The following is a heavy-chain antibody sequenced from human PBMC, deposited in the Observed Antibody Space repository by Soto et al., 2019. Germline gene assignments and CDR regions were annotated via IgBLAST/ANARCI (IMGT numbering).Heavy chain of an antibody. CDR1: GVTFSSYA. CDR3: AKTANGWFSAFDI. V-gene: IGHV3-23*01. D-gene: IGHD6-19*01. Sequence: EVQLLESGGGLVQPGGSLGLSCAASGVTFSSYAMSWVRQAPGKGLEWVSAISGSGGTTYYADSVKGRFTFSRDNSKNTLYLQMNSLRAEDTAVYYCAKTANGWFSAFDIWGQGTMVTVSS. CDR2: ISGSGGTT. J-gene: IGHJ3*02.